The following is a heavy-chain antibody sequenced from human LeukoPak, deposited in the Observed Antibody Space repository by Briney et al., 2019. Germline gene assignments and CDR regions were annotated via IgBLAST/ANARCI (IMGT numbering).Heavy chain of an antibody. V-gene: IGHV3-74*01. Sequence: GGSLRLSCAASGFTFSSYWMHWVRQAPGKGLVWVSRITSDGSSTSYADSVKGRFTISRDNAKNTLYLQMSSLRAEDTAVYYCAREKYSGSLRDYWGQGTLVTVSS. D-gene: IGHD1-26*01. J-gene: IGHJ4*02. CDR2: ITSDGSST. CDR1: GFTFSSYW. CDR3: AREKYSGSLRDY.